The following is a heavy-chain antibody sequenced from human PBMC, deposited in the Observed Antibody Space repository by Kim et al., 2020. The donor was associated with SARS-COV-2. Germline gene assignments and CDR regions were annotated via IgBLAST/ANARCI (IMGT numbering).Heavy chain of an antibody. CDR3: ARDLTMIRGVSLGY. J-gene: IGHJ4*02. D-gene: IGHD3-10*01. Sequence: ASVKVSCKASGYSFAAFYMHWVRQAPGQGLEWMGWINPNSGGTNYAQKFQGRVTMTRDTSISTAYMDLSRLTSDDTAVYYCARDLTMIRGVSLGYWGQGT. CDR2: INPNSGGT. CDR1: GYSFAAFY. V-gene: IGHV1-2*02.